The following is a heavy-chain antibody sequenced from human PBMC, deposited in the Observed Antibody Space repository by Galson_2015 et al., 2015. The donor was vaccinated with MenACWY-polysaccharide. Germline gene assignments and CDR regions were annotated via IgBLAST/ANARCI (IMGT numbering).Heavy chain of an antibody. V-gene: IGHV3-74*01. CDR3: ARVREQWLVVQPFDF. CDR2: INSDGKST. CDR1: GFTFSSYW. D-gene: IGHD6-19*01. Sequence: SLRLSCAASGFTFSSYWMHWVRHAPGKGLVWVSRINSDGKSTSYTDSVKGRFTISRDNAKNTLYLQMNSLRGEDTAVYYCARVREQWLVVQPFDFWGQGTLVTVSS. J-gene: IGHJ4*02.